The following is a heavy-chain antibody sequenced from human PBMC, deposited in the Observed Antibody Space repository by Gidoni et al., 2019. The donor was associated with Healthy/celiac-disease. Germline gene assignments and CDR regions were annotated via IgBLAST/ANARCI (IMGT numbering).Heavy chain of an antibody. CDR1: GFTFSSYA. J-gene: IGHJ4*02. Sequence: EVQLLESGGGLVQPGGSLRLSCAASGFTFSSYAMSWVRQAPGKGLEWVSAISGSGGSTYYADSVKGRFTISRDNSKNTLYLQMNSLRAEDTAVYYCAKDLGGGSCFLCSPEYYFDYWGQGTLVTVSS. V-gene: IGHV3-23*01. CDR2: ISGSGGST. D-gene: IGHD2-15*01. CDR3: AKDLGGGSCFLCSPEYYFDY.